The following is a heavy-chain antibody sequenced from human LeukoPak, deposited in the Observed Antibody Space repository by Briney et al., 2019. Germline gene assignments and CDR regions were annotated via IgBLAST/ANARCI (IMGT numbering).Heavy chain of an antibody. J-gene: IGHJ4*02. CDR1: GGSLSISGYY. CDR2: MYYSGST. V-gene: IGHV4-39*01. D-gene: IGHD5-18*01. Sequence: PSETLSLTCTVSGGSLSISGYYWGWIRQPPEKGLEWIGSMYYSGSTYYNPSLKSRATISVDTSKNQFSLKLSSVTAADTAVYYCARHFGYNYGYVDQWGQGTLVTVSS. CDR3: ARHFGYNYGYVDQ.